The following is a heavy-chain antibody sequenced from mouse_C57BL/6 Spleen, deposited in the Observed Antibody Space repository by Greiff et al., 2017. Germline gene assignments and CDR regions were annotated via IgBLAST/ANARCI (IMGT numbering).Heavy chain of an antibody. J-gene: IGHJ4*01. V-gene: IGHV5-4*01. D-gene: IGHD1-1*01. Sequence: EVKLVESGGGLVKPGGSLKLSCAASGFTFSSYAMSWVRQTPEKRLEWVATISDGGSYTYYPDNVKGRFTISRDNAKNNLYLQMSHLKSEDTAMYYCAREGVITTLVATRAMDYWGQGTSVTVSS. CDR1: GFTFSSYA. CDR2: ISDGGSYT. CDR3: AREGVITTLVATRAMDY.